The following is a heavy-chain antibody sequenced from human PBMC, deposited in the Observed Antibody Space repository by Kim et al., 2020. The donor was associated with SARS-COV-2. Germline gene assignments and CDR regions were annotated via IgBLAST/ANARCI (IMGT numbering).Heavy chain of an antibody. J-gene: IGHJ5*02. V-gene: IGHV1-69*13. CDR3: ASVGYCSGGSCYWGWFDP. CDR2: IIPIFGTA. D-gene: IGHD2-15*01. Sequence: SVKVSCKASGGTFSSYAISWVRQAPGQGLEWMGGIIPIFGTANYAQKFQGRVTITADESTSTAYMELSSLRSEDTAGYYCASVGYCSGGSCYWGWFDPWGQGTLVTVSS. CDR1: GGTFSSYA.